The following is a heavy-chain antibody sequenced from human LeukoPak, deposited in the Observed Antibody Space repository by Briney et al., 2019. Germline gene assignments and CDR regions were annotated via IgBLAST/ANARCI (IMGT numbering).Heavy chain of an antibody. V-gene: IGHV3-53*01. J-gene: IGHJ4*02. D-gene: IGHD2-8*02. Sequence: PGGSLRLSCAVSGFTVSSNYMGWVRQAAGKGLEWVSAIYSGGSTYHADSVKGRFTISRDNSKNILYLQMNSLTVEDTAVYYCALDCCTGSRFDHWGQGTLVTVSS. CDR2: IYSGGST. CDR3: ALDCCTGSRFDH. CDR1: GFTVSSNY.